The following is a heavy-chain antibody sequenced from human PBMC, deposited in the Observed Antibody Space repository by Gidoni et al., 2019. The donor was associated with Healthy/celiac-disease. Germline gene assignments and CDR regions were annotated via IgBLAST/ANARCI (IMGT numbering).Heavy chain of an antibody. Sequence: EVQLVESGGGLVQAGGALTLSWSGPGFTFSSYIMNWVCQAPGRGLGCVSYISSSSTTIYYAVSVKGRFTSSRDNAKNSLYLQMYSPGDEDTAVYYCARDTLPSFAFDIWGQGTLVTVSS. D-gene: IGHD1-7*01. CDR3: ARDTLPSFAFDI. J-gene: IGHJ3*02. CDR2: ISSSSTTI. CDR1: GFTFSSYI. V-gene: IGHV3-48*02.